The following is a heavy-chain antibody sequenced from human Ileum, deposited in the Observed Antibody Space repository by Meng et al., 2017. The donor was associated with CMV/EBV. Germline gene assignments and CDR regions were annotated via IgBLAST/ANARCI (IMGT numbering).Heavy chain of an antibody. CDR2: ISYDGSNK. D-gene: IGHD6-13*01. CDR1: GFTFSSYA. CDR3: AFVDSSSWYDY. Sequence: GESLKISCAASGFTFSSYAMHWVRQAPGKGLEWVAVISYDGSNKYYADSVKGRFTISRDNSKNTLYLQMNSLRAEDTAVYYCAFVDSSSWYDYWGQGTLVTVSS. V-gene: IGHV3-30-3*01. J-gene: IGHJ4*02.